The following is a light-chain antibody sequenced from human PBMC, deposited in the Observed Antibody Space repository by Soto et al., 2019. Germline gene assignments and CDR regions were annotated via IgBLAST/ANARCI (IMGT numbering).Light chain of an antibody. CDR1: QSLLHSNGYNY. CDR3: MQALQNLRT. V-gene: IGKV2-28*01. CDR2: LGS. Sequence: DIVMTQSPLSLPVTPGEPASISCRSSQSLLHSNGYNYLDWYMQKPGQSPQLXIYLGSNRASGVPDRFSGSGSGTDFTLKISRVEAEDVAVYYCMQALQNLRTFGQGTKVDIK. J-gene: IGKJ1*01.